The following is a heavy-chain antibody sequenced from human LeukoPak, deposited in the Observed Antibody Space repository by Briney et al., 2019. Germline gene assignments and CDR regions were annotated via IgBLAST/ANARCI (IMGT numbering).Heavy chain of an antibody. J-gene: IGHJ4*02. Sequence: PGGSLRLSCAASGFTFSSYGMHWVRQAPGKGLEWVAVIWYDGSNKYYADSVKGRFTISRDNSKNTLYLQMNSLRAEDTAVYCCARDQRNRGGYFDYWGQGTLVTVSS. V-gene: IGHV3-33*01. D-gene: IGHD1-14*01. CDR1: GFTFSSYG. CDR2: IWYDGSNK. CDR3: ARDQRNRGGYFDY.